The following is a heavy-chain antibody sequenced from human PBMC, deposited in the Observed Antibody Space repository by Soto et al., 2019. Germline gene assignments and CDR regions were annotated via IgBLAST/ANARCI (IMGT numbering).Heavy chain of an antibody. J-gene: IGHJ4*02. CDR3: AREGRDGYHLYYFDY. V-gene: IGHV4-4*02. CDR1: GGSISSSNW. CDR2: IYHSGST. Sequence: QVQLQESGPGLVKPSGTLSLTCAVSGGSISSSNWWSWVRQPPGKGLEWIGEIYHSGSTNYNPSLRGRVTIPVDKPKTQFSLTRSSVTAADTAVYYCAREGRDGYHLYYFDYWGQGTLVTVSS. D-gene: IGHD5-12*01.